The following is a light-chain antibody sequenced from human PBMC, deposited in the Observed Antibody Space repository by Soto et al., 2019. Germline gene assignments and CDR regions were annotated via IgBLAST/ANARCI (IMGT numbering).Light chain of an antibody. V-gene: IGKV1-27*01. CDR3: QKYNNAPRT. J-gene: IGKJ1*01. CDR1: QGISNY. Sequence: DIQMTQSPSSLSASVGDRVTITCRASQGISNYLAWYQHKPGTVPKLLIYGASTLQSGVPSRFSGSGSGTDFTLIISSLQPEDVATYYCQKYNNAPRTFGQGTKVDIK. CDR2: GAS.